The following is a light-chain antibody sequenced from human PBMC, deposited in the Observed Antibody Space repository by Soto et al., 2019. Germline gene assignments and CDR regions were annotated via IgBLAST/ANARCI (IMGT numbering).Light chain of an antibody. CDR1: ESISTC. V-gene: IGKV1-5*03. J-gene: IGKJ5*01. Sequence: DIQLTQSPSTLSASVGDRATITCRASESISTCLAWYQQKPGTAPKLLIYKASTLEGGVPSRFSGSRSGTEFTLTVSSLQPDDFATYYCQQYNDSFPYTFGQGTRLEIK. CDR3: QQYNDSFPYT. CDR2: KAS.